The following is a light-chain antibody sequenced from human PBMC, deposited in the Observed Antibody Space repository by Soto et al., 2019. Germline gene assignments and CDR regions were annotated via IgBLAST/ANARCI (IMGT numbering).Light chain of an antibody. CDR3: QKYNSAPRT. V-gene: IGKV1-27*01. CDR2: AAS. Sequence: IQMTQSPSSLSASIGDRVTITCRASQDISNYLAWYQQKPGKVPELLISAASTLQSGVPSRFSGSGSGTDFSLTISSLQPEDVATYYCQKYNSAPRTFGQGTKVEIK. CDR1: QDISNY. J-gene: IGKJ1*01.